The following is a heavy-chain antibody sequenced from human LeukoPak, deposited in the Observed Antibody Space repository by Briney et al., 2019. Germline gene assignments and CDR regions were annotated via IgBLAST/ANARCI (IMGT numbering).Heavy chain of an antibody. CDR1: GFTFSSYG. J-gene: IGHJ3*02. CDR2: ISSSGSTI. Sequence: PGGSLRLSCAASGFTFSSYGMSWVRQAPGKGLEWVSYISSSGSTIYYADSVKGRFTISRDNSKNTLYLQMNSLRAEDTAVYYCAKDLDLADYAFDIWGQGTMVTVSS. CDR3: AKDLDLADYAFDI. V-gene: IGHV3-48*01.